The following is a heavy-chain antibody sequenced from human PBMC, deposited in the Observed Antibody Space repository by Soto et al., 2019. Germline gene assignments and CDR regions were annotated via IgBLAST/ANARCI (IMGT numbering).Heavy chain of an antibody. Sequence: ASVKVSCKASGYTFTGYDVTWVRQAPGQGLEWMGRIRTYNGNTDYAQKLQGRVTMTTDTTTSTAHMELRSLRSDDTAVYYCARLYNSGWSLDYWGQGTLVTVSS. CDR1: GYTFTGYD. CDR3: ARLYNSGWSLDY. CDR2: IRTYNGNT. D-gene: IGHD6-19*01. V-gene: IGHV1-18*01. J-gene: IGHJ4*02.